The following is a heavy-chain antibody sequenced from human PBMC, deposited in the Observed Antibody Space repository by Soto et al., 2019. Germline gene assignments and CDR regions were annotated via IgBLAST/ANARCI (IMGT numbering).Heavy chain of an antibody. CDR2: ISGYNGDT. Sequence: QGQLVQSGAEVKKPGASVKVSCKASGYTFTRYGISWVRQAPGQGLEWMGWISGYNGDTNYAQKFQGRVTMTVDTSTTTAFMELRSQTSDDRAVYYCAKNGQPPYYYYGMDVWGQGTTVTVSS. CDR1: GYTFTRYG. V-gene: IGHV1-18*01. D-gene: IGHD2-8*01. CDR3: AKNGQPPYYYYGMDV. J-gene: IGHJ6*02.